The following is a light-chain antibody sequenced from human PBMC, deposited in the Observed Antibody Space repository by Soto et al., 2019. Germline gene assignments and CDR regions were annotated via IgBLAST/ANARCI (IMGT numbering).Light chain of an antibody. CDR3: QQYNDYSPYT. Sequence: DIQMTQSPSTLSASVGDRVTITCRASQSISNWLAWYQQKPGRAPKLLIYDASSLESGVPSRFRGSGSGTEFTLTISSLQPDDFAPYYCQQYNDYSPYTFGQGTKLEIK. J-gene: IGKJ2*01. CDR1: QSISNW. V-gene: IGKV1-5*01. CDR2: DAS.